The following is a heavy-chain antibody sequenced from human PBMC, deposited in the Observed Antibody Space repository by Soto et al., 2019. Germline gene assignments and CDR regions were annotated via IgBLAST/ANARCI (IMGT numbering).Heavy chain of an antibody. D-gene: IGHD5-18*01. CDR2: ISAYNGNT. CDR1: CYTFTSYG. V-gene: IGHV1-18*01. Sequence: SVKVSCRASCYTFTSYGISWVRQAPGQGLEWMGWISAYNGNTNYAQKLQGRVTMTTDTSTSTAYMELRSLRSDDTAVYYCARPYSYGLRHAFDIRGQGTMVTVSS. J-gene: IGHJ3*02. CDR3: ARPYSYGLRHAFDI.